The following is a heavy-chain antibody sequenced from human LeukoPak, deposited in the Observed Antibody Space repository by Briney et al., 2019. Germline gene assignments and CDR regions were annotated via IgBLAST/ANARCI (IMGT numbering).Heavy chain of an antibody. Sequence: ASVKVSCKASGYTFTGYYMHWVRQGPGQGLEWMGWINPNSGGTNYAQKFQGRVTMTRDTSISTAYMELSRLRSDDTAVYYCATLGYCSSTSCYPNDAFDIWGQGTMVTVSS. CDR2: INPNSGGT. D-gene: IGHD2-2*01. V-gene: IGHV1-2*02. CDR3: ATLGYCSSTSCYPNDAFDI. J-gene: IGHJ3*02. CDR1: GYTFTGYY.